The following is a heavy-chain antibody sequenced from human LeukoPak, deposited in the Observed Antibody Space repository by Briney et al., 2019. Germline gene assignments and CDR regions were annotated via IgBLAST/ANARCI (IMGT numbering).Heavy chain of an antibody. CDR2: VYSSGNT. CDR3: ARGGVLLGIDY. Sequence: PSETLSLTCTVSGGSIGSFYWNWIRLPPGKGLEWIGYVYSSGNTNYNPSLKSRVIISVDTSKNQFSLKLSSVTAADTAVYYCARGGVLLGIDYWGQGTLVTVSS. J-gene: IGHJ4*02. V-gene: IGHV4-59*01. CDR1: GGSIGSFY. D-gene: IGHD2-8*02.